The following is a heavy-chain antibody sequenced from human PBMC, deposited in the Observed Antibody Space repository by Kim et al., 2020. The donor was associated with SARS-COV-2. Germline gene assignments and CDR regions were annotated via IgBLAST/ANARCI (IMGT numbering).Heavy chain of an antibody. Sequence: GSLRLSCAASGFIFSSYWMHWVRQAPGKGLVWVSRSNSDGRSTTYADSVRGRFTISRDNAKNTLYLQMNSLRAEDTAVYYCTRGAVVTPGGLYYYGMDV. CDR1: GFIFSSYW. D-gene: IGHD2-15*01. J-gene: IGHJ6*01. V-gene: IGHV3-74*01. CDR2: SNSDGRST. CDR3: TRGAVVTPGGLYYYGMDV.